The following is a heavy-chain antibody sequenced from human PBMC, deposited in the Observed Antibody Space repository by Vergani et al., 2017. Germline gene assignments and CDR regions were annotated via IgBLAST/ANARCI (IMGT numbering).Heavy chain of an antibody. D-gene: IGHD1-14*01. Sequence: QVLLVPSGAEVKKPGASARVSCKTSGYTFTNYYIHWVRPAPGQGLEWMGIINPSGGSTTYAQQFQGRLTMTRDTSTSTVYMNLSNLRSEDTAVYYCATPHGGILPRDPRRLDYWGQGTLVTVSS. J-gene: IGHJ4*02. V-gene: IGHV1-46*03. CDR3: ATPHGGILPRDPRRLDY. CDR2: INPSGGST. CDR1: GYTFTNYY.